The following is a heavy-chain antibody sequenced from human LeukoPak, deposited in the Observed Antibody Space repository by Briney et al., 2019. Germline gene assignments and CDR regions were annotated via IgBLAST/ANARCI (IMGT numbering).Heavy chain of an antibody. CDR3: ARGYIAVAGTSRGKNWFDP. J-gene: IGHJ5*02. V-gene: IGHV4-59*08. CDR2: IYYSGST. D-gene: IGHD6-19*01. Sequence: SETLSLTCTVSGGSISSYYWSWIRQPPRKGLEWIGYIYYSGSTNYNPSLKSRVTISVDTSKNQFSLKLSSVTAADTAVYYCARGYIAVAGTSRGKNWFDPWGQGTLVTVSS. CDR1: GGSISSYY.